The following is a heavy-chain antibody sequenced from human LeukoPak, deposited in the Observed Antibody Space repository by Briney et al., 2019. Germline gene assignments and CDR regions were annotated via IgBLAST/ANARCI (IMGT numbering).Heavy chain of an antibody. CDR3: ARDVSLDF. CDR2: ISYDGSNK. J-gene: IGHJ4*02. V-gene: IGHV3-30*03. CDR1: GFTFSSYG. Sequence: PGRSLRLSCAASGFTFSSYGMYWVRQAPGKGLEWVAVISYDGSNKYYADSVKGRFTISRDNAKNSLYLQMNSLRAEDTAVYYCARDVSLDFWGQGTLVTVSS.